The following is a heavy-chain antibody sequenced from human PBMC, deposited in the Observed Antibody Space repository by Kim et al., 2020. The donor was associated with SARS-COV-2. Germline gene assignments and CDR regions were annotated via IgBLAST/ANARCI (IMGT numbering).Heavy chain of an antibody. J-gene: IGHJ6*02. V-gene: IGHV1-46*01. CDR2: INPSGGST. CDR3: ARDMGMYRFLEWVGPGFYYYSGMDV. D-gene: IGHD3-3*01. CDR1: GYTFTSYY. Sequence: ASVKVSCKASGYTFTSYYMHWVRQAPGQGLEWMGIINPSGGSTSYAQKFQGRVTMTRDTSTSTVYMELSSLRSEDTAVYYCARDMGMYRFLEWVGPGFYYYSGMDVWGQGTTVTVSS.